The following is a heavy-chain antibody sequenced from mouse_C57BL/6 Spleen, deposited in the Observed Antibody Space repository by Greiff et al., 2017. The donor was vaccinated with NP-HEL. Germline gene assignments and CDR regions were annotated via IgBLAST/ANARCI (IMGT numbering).Heavy chain of an antibody. CDR3: ARREDDSTHFDD. Sequence: QVQLQQPGAELVRPGSSVKLSCKASGYTFTSYWMDWVKQRPGQGLEWIGNIYPSDSETHYNQKFKDKATLTVDKSSSTAYMQLSSLTSEDSAVYYCARREDDSTHFDDWGQGTTLTVSS. V-gene: IGHV1-61*01. D-gene: IGHD1-1*01. J-gene: IGHJ2*01. CDR2: IYPSDSET. CDR1: GYTFTSYW.